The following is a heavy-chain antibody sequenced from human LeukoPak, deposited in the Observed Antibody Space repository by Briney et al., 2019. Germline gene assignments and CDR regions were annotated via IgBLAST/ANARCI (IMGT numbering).Heavy chain of an antibody. CDR1: GFSFNNAW. CDR2: IKSEADGGTT. V-gene: IGHV3-15*01. J-gene: IGHJ1*01. D-gene: IGHD3-22*01. Sequence: GGSLRLSCAASGFSFNNAWMSWVRQAPGKGLEWVGRIKSEADGGTTDYAAPVKGRFTISRDDSKSMLYLQMNSLKTEDTAVYYCTIDNDRSGYWKGYSQHWGQGTLVTVSS. CDR3: TIDNDRSGYWKGYSQH.